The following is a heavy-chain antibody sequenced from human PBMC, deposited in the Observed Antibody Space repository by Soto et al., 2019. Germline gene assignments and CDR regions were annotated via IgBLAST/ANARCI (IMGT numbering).Heavy chain of an antibody. Sequence: QVQLQESGPGLVKPSETLSLTCTVSGGSVSSGSYYWSWIRQPPGKGLEWIGYIYYSGSTNYNPSLKSRVTISVATSKIQFSLKLRSVTAADTAVYYCAREDYGDYVGDAFDIWGQGTMVTVSS. CDR2: IYYSGST. CDR1: GGSVSSGSYY. J-gene: IGHJ3*02. V-gene: IGHV4-61*01. D-gene: IGHD4-17*01. CDR3: AREDYGDYVGDAFDI.